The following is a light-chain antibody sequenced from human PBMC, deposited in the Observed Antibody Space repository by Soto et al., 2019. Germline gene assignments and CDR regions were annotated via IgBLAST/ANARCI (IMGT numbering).Light chain of an antibody. CDR3: CSYAGSVI. Sequence: QSALTQPRAVSGSPGQSVTISCTGTSSDVGGYNDVSWYQQYPGKAPKLMIYDVSKRPSGVPDRLSGSKSGNTASLTVSGLQADDEAEYYCCSYAGSVIFGGGTKVTVL. J-gene: IGLJ2*01. V-gene: IGLV2-11*01. CDR2: DVS. CDR1: SSDVGGYND.